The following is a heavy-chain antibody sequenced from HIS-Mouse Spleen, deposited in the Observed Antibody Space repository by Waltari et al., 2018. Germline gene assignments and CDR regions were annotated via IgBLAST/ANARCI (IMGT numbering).Heavy chain of an antibody. J-gene: IGHJ4*02. V-gene: IGHV3-30*18. Sequence: QVQLVESGGGVVQPGRSLRLSCAASGFTFSSYGMHWFLPAPGKGLEWVAVISYDGSNKYYADSVKGRFTISRDNSKNTLYLQMNSLRAEDTAVYYCAKDRGTRILNDANYDSSGDYWGQGTLVTVSS. CDR3: AKDRGTRILNDANYDSSGDY. CDR1: GFTFSSYG. D-gene: IGHD3-22*01. CDR2: ISYDGSNK.